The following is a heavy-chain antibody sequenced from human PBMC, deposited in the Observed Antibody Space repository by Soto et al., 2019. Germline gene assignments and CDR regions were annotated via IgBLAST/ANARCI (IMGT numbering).Heavy chain of an antibody. V-gene: IGHV4-30-4*01. CDR2: IYYSKIT. Sequence: PSETLSLTCTVSGGSISNADFYWSWIRQPPGKGLEWIGYIYYSKITFYSPSLKGRVFISIDTSKNQFSLKLSSVTTADTAVYYCARADVKRYFSMDVWGQGTTVTVSS. CDR3: ARADVKRYFSMDV. D-gene: IGHD3-16*01. J-gene: IGHJ6*02. CDR1: GGSISNADFY.